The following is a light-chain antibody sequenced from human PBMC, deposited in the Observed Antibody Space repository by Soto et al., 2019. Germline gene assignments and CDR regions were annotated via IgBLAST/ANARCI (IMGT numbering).Light chain of an antibody. Sequence: EIVLTQSPATLSLSPGERATLSCRASQSVSSYLAWYQQKPGQAPRLLIYDASNRATGIPARFSGSGSGTDFTLTISTVEPDDFAVYYCQHYGTSSSTFGQGTKVDIK. CDR3: QHYGTSSST. V-gene: IGKV3-11*01. CDR2: DAS. CDR1: QSVSSY. J-gene: IGKJ2*01.